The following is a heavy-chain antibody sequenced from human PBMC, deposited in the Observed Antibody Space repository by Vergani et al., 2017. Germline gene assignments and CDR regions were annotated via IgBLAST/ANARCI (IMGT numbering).Heavy chain of an antibody. V-gene: IGHV3-20*04. Sequence: EVQLVESGGGVVRPGGSLRLSCAASGFTFGDYDMNWVRQAPGKGLEWVSRVKWNGDSSVYADSVKGRFTISRDNAKNSLYLQITSLRAEDTAFYYCARRGSGNTYYFDYWGQGALVTVSS. CDR3: ARRGSGNTYYFDY. J-gene: IGHJ4*02. D-gene: IGHD3-10*01. CDR1: GFTFGDYD. CDR2: VKWNGDSS.